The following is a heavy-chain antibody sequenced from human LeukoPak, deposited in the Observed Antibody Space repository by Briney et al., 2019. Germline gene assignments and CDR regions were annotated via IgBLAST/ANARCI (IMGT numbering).Heavy chain of an antibody. V-gene: IGHV4-61*01. D-gene: IGHD3-16*01. CDR2: IFYNGNT. J-gene: IGHJ5*02. CDR1: GGSLSSSTYY. CDR3: ASHPASGGRLHWFDP. Sequence: SETLSLTCTVSGGSLSSSTYYWGWIRQPPGKGLEWIGSIFYNGNTNYNASLKSRVTMSVDTSKMQFSLKLNSVTAADTAVYYCASHPASGGRLHWFDPWGQGTLVTVSS.